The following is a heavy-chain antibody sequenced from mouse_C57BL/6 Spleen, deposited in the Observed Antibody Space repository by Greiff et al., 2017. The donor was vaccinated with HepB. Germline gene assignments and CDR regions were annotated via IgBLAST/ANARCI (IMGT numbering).Heavy chain of an antibody. J-gene: IGHJ3*01. Sequence: QVQLQQSGAELVKPGASVKLSCKASGYTFTEYTIHWVKQRSGQGLEWIGWFYPGSGSIKYKEKFKDKATLTADKSSSTVYMELSRLTSEDSAVYFCARHEGGGIYYEYDGAWFAYWGQGTLVTVSA. D-gene: IGHD2-4*01. CDR3: ARHEGGGIYYEYDGAWFAY. CDR2: FYPGSGSI. CDR1: GYTFTEYT. V-gene: IGHV1-62-2*01.